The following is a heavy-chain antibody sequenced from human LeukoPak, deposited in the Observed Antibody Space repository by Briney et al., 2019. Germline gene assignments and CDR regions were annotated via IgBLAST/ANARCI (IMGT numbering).Heavy chain of an antibody. Sequence: ASVKVSCKASGYTFTSYDINWVRQATGQGLEWMGWMNPNSGNAGYAQKFQGRVTMTRNTSISTAYMELSSLRSEDTAVYYCARGGPWLLLNWFDPWGQGTLVTVSS. CDR3: ARGGPWLLLNWFDP. V-gene: IGHV1-8*01. CDR2: MNPNSGNA. CDR1: GYTFTSYD. J-gene: IGHJ5*02. D-gene: IGHD6-19*01.